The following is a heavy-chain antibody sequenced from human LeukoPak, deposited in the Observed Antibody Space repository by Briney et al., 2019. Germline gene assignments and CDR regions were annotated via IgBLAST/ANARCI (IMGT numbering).Heavy chain of an antibody. CDR1: GFTFSSYS. J-gene: IGHJ4*01. CDR3: ARSPRSMVRGVITHDY. D-gene: IGHD3-10*01. V-gene: IGHV3-21*01. Sequence: WGSVSLSCAASGFTFSSYSMNWVRQAPGKGLEWVSSISSSSSYIYYADSVKGRLTISRDNAKNSLYLQMNSLRAEDTAVYYCARSPRSMVRGVITHDYWGQGSLLTVPS. CDR2: ISSSSSYI.